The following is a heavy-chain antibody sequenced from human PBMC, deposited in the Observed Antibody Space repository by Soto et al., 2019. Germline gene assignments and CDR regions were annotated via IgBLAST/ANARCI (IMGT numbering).Heavy chain of an antibody. D-gene: IGHD1-1*01. CDR2: VYYTGGT. CDR3: VRQGIGNLHGLVDV. V-gene: IGHV4-59*08. J-gene: IGHJ6*02. CDR1: SGPSSSHN. Sequence: QVQLQQSGPGLVKPSETLSLTCTVSSGPSSSHNWGWIRQPPGRGLEWIGYVYYTGGTSYNPSLKSRVTIAADSSTNHISLTLSSVTAADPAVSYCVRQGIGNLHGLVDVWGQGTTVSVSS.